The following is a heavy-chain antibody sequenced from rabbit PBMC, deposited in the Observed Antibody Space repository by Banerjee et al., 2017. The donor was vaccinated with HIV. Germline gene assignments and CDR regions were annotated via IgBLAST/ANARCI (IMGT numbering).Heavy chain of an antibody. V-gene: IGHV1S40*01. J-gene: IGHJ4*01. Sequence: QSLEESGGDLVKPGASLTLTCTASGFSFSNYYYICWVRQAPGKGLEWIGCINTSSGNTVYASWAKGRFTISKTSSTTVTLQMTSLTAADTATYFCARGDAGYAGYGCPNLWGQGTLVTVS. CDR1: GFSFSNYYY. CDR2: INTSSGNT. D-gene: IGHD7-1*01. CDR3: ARGDAGYAGYGCPNL.